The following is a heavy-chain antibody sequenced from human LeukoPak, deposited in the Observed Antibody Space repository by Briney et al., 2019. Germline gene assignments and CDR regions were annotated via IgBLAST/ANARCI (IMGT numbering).Heavy chain of an antibody. CDR2: IYHSGST. V-gene: IGHV4-4*02. D-gene: IGHD3-22*01. CDR3: AREAYYYDSSGYRDAFDI. Sequence: SETLSLTCAVCGGSISSSNWWSWVRQPPGKGLEWIGEIYHSGSTNYNPSLKSRVTISVDKSKNQFSLKLSSVTAADTAVYYCAREAYYYDSSGYRDAFDIWGQGTMVTVSS. J-gene: IGHJ3*02. CDR1: GGSISSSNW.